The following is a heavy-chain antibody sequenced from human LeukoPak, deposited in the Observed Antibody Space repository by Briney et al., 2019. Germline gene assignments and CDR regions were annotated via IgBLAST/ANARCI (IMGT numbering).Heavy chain of an antibody. CDR3: AKEYYDILTGYYNGPFGY. J-gene: IGHJ4*02. CDR1: GFTFSSYA. Sequence: GGSLRLSCAASGFTFSSYAMSWVRQAPGKGLEWVSAISGSGGSTYYADSAKGRFTISRDNSKNTLYLQMNSLRAEDTAVYYCAKEYYDILTGYYNGPFGYWGQGTLVTVSS. V-gene: IGHV3-23*01. D-gene: IGHD3-9*01. CDR2: ISGSGGST.